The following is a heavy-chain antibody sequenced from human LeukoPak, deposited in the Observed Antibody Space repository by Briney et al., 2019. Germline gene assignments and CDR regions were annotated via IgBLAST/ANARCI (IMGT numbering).Heavy chain of an antibody. CDR2: VSSTSRFI. Sequence: GGSLRLSCAASGLTFSNYDMNWVRQAPGKGLEWVSFVSSTSRFISYADSVKGRFTISRDNAKNSLYLQMNSLRAEDTAVYYCARWTAMVVGYWGQGTLVTVSS. CDR1: GLTFSNYD. V-gene: IGHV3-21*01. D-gene: IGHD5-18*01. J-gene: IGHJ4*02. CDR3: ARWTAMVVGY.